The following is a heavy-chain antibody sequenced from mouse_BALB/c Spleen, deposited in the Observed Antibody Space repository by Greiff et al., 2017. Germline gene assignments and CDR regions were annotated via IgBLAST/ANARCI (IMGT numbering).Heavy chain of an antibody. CDR3: ASGVLRDAMDY. Sequence: QVQLQQSGAELMKPGASVKISCKATGYTFSSYWIEWVKQRPGHGLEWIGEILPGSGSTNYNEKFKGKATFTADTSSNTAYMQLSSLTSEDSAVYYCASGVLRDAMDYWGQGTSVTVSS. J-gene: IGHJ4*01. CDR1: GYTFSSYW. D-gene: IGHD3-1*01. V-gene: IGHV1-9*01. CDR2: ILPGSGST.